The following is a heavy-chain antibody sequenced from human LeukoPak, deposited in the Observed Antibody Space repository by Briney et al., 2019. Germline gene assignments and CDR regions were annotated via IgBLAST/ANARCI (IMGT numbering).Heavy chain of an antibody. CDR3: AKGGDYCTNGVCPYYYYYYMGV. Sequence: GGSLRLSCAASGFTFTSYGMHWVRQAPGKGLEWVAVISYDGSNKYYADSVKGRFTISRDNSKNTLYLQMNSLRAEDTAVYYCAKGGDYCTNGVCPYYYYYYMGVWGKGTTVTVSS. V-gene: IGHV3-30*18. CDR2: ISYDGSNK. CDR1: GFTFTSYG. D-gene: IGHD2-8*01. J-gene: IGHJ6*03.